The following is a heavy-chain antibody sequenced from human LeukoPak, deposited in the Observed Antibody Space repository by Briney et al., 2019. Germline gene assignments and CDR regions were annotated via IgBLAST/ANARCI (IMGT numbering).Heavy chain of an antibody. CDR2: ISSNGDNT. CDR3: VRGTGY. Sequence: GGSLGLSCSVSGFTFSTYVMHWVRQAPGKGLEYVSAISSNGDNTYFADSVKGRFTISRDNSKNTLYLQMSSLRADDTAVYYCVRGTGYWGQGTLVTVSS. V-gene: IGHV3-64D*06. J-gene: IGHJ4*02. CDR1: GFTFSTYV.